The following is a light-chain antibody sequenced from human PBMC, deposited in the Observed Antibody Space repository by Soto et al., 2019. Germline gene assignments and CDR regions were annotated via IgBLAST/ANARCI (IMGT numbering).Light chain of an antibody. Sequence: EIVLTQSPGTLSLSSGERATLSCRASESTSNSYLAWYQQKPGQAPRVLIYVASTRATGIPARFSGSGSGTDFTLSISRVEPEDFAVYYCQQYGTSPWTFGQGTKVDI. CDR3: QQYGTSPWT. CDR1: ESTSNSY. CDR2: VAS. J-gene: IGKJ1*01. V-gene: IGKV3-20*01.